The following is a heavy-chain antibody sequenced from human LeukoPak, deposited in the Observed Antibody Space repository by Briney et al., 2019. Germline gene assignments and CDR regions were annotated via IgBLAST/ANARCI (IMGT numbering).Heavy chain of an antibody. CDR1: GGSLSGYY. CDR3: ARRDYDYVWGSYRPRAFDI. CDR2: INHRGRT. D-gene: IGHD3-16*02. J-gene: IGHJ3*02. Sequence: SETLSLTCAVYGGSLSGYYWSWIRQPPGKGLEWIGEINHRGRTNYNPSLESRVTISVDTSRNQFSLRLPSVTAADTAVYYCARRDYDYVWGSYRPRAFDIWGQGTMVTVSS. V-gene: IGHV4-34*01.